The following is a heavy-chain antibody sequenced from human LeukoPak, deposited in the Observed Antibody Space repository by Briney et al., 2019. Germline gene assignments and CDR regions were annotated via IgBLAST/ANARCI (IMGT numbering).Heavy chain of an antibody. J-gene: IGHJ4*02. D-gene: IGHD3-22*01. V-gene: IGHV1-2*02. CDR1: GYTFTGYY. Sequence: GASVKVSCKASGYTFTGYYMHWVRQAPGQGLEWMGWINPNSGDTNYAQKFQGRVTMTRDTSISTAYMELSRLRSDDTAVYYCARDQYYYDSTSLGDYWGQGTLVTVSS. CDR3: ARDQYYYDSTSLGDY. CDR2: INPNSGDT.